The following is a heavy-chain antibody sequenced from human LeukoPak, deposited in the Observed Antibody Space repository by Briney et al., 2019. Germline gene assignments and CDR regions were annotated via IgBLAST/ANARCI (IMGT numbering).Heavy chain of an antibody. CDR2: INPNSGGT. J-gene: IGHJ4*02. CDR3: ARAYDSDY. D-gene: IGHD3-3*01. V-gene: IGHV1-2*04. Sequence: ASVKVSCKASGYTFTNYGISWVRQAPGQGLEWMGWINPNSGGTNYAQKFQGWVTMTRDTSISTAYMELSRLRSDDTAVYYCARAYDSDYWGQGTLVTVSS. CDR1: GYTFTNYG.